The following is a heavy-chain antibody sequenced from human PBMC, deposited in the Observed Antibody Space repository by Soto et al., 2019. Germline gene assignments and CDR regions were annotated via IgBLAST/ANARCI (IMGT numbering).Heavy chain of an antibody. D-gene: IGHD3-22*01. Sequence: GGSLRLSCASSGFAFISYAMSWVRQAPGKGLEWVSAITCSGDDTYYADSVKGRFTISRDNSKNTLSLVMNRLRAEDTAIYYCTKDRAFYYETNGPRWGQGTLVTVSS. CDR2: ITCSGDDT. CDR1: GFAFISYA. J-gene: IGHJ4*02. CDR3: TKDRAFYYETNGPR. V-gene: IGHV3-23*01.